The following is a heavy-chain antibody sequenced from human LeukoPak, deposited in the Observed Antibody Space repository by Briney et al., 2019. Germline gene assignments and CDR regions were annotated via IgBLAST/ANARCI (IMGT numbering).Heavy chain of an antibody. J-gene: IGHJ6*02. Sequence: GGSLRLSCAASGFTFNSYAMHWVRQAPGKGLEWVAVISYDGSNKYYADSVKGRFTISRDNSKNTLHLQMNSLRAEDTAVYYCARDQAVWFGESLGMDVWGQGTTVTVSS. D-gene: IGHD3-10*01. CDR1: GFTFNSYA. V-gene: IGHV3-30-3*01. CDR2: ISYDGSNK. CDR3: ARDQAVWFGESLGMDV.